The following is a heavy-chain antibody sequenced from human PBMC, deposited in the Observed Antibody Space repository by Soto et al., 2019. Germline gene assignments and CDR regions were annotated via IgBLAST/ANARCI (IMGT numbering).Heavy chain of an antibody. V-gene: IGHV3-21*01. CDR1: GFTFSSYS. D-gene: IGHD5-12*01. J-gene: IGHJ3*02. CDR2: ISSSSSYI. Sequence: GGSLRLSCAASGFTFSSYSMNWVRQAPGKGLEWVSSISSSSSYIYYADSVKGRFTISRDNAKNSLYLQMNSLRAEDTAVYYCARDLYSGYARYAFDIWGQGTMVTVSS. CDR3: ARDLYSGYARYAFDI.